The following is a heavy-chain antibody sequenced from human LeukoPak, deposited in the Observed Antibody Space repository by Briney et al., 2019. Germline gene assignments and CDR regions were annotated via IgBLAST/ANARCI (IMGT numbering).Heavy chain of an antibody. D-gene: IGHD6-19*01. CDR2: INAGNGNT. J-gene: IGHJ4*02. CDR3: ARLPRGHSSGFSYFDY. V-gene: IGHV1-3*01. Sequence: GASVNVSCKASGYTFTSYYMHWVRQAPGQGLEWMGWINAGNGNTKYSQKFQGRVTITRDTSASTAYMELSSLRSEDTAVYYCARLPRGHSSGFSYFDYWGQGTLVTVSS. CDR1: GYTFTSYY.